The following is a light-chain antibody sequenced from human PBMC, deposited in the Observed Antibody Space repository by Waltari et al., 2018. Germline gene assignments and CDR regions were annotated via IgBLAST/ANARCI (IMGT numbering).Light chain of an antibody. CDR1: QAMLNN. V-gene: IGKV3-15*01. CDR3: QQYYNYPRT. Sequence: EIVMTQSPATLSVSPGERVTLSCRASQAMLNNLAWYQQKPGQAPRLLIYDAFTRATGIPGRFSGSGSATEFTLTIGSMQAEDFAVYFCQQYYNYPRTFGQGTKVEV. CDR2: DAF. J-gene: IGKJ1*01.